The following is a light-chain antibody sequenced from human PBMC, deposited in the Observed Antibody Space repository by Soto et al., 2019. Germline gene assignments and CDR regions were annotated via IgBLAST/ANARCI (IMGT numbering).Light chain of an antibody. CDR3: SSYPNINTRACV. Sequence: QSALTQPASVSGSPGQSITISCTGTSGDIGSYNRVSWYQQHPGKAPKRIIYEVTDRPSGVSNRFSGSKSGNTASLTISGLQAEDEAEYSCSSYPNINTRACVFGTGTKLTVL. CDR1: SGDIGSYNR. CDR2: EVT. J-gene: IGLJ1*01. V-gene: IGLV2-14*01.